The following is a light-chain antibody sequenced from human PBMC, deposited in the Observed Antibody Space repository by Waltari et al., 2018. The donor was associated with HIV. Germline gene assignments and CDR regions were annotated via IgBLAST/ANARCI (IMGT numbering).Light chain of an antibody. V-gene: IGKV3-15*01. Sequence: EIVMTQSPATLSVSPGERATLSCRASQSVSSNLAWYQHKPGQAPRLLIYDASTRATGIPARFSGSGSGTDFTLTISRLEPEDFAVYYCQQYGSSPPYTFGQGTKLEIK. CDR2: DAS. CDR3: QQYGSSPPYT. J-gene: IGKJ2*01. CDR1: QSVSSN.